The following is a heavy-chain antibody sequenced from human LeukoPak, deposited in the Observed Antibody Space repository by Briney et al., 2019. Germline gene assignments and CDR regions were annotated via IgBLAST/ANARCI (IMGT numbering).Heavy chain of an antibody. V-gene: IGHV5-51*01. CDR3: ARGSGGMGFFYGMDV. CDR2: IYPGDSDT. CDR1: GYSFTTYW. J-gene: IGHJ6*02. Sequence: GESLKISCKGSGYSFTTYWIGWVRQMPGKGLEWMGIIYPGDSDTRYSPSFQGQVTISADKSISTAYLQWSSLRASDTAMYYCARGSGGMGFFYGMDVWGQGTTVTVSS. D-gene: IGHD2-15*01.